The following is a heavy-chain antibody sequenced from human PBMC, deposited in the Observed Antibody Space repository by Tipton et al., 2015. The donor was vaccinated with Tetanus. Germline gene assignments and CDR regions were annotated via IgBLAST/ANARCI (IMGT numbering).Heavy chain of an antibody. V-gene: IGHV4-39*01. CDR2: IYESGDT. Sequence: TLSLTCTVSGGSIRGGTFYWGWIRQPPGKGLEWIGGIYESGDTYYIPSLKSRVTISVNTSKNQFSLNLNSMAAADTGVYYCARHQSGYFTPFDYWGQGNLVPVSS. D-gene: IGHD3-3*01. CDR1: GGSIRGGTFY. CDR3: ARHQSGYFTPFDY. J-gene: IGHJ4*02.